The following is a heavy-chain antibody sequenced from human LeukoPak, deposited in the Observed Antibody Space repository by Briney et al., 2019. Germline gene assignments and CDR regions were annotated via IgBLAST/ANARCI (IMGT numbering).Heavy chain of an antibody. J-gene: IGHJ5*02. V-gene: IGHV4-59*01. Sequence: SETLSLTCTVSGGSISSYYWSWIRQPPGKGREWMGYIYYSGSTNYNPSLKSRVTISVDTSKNQFSLKLSSVTAADTAVYYCARDRRCSGGSCYSSWFDPWGQGTLVTVSS. CDR3: ARDRRCSGGSCYSSWFDP. CDR2: IYYSGST. CDR1: GGSISSYY. D-gene: IGHD2-15*01.